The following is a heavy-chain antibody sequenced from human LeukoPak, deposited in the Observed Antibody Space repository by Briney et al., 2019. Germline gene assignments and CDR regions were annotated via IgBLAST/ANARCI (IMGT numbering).Heavy chain of an antibody. J-gene: IGHJ3*02. D-gene: IGHD5-12*01. V-gene: IGHV1-3*01. CDR3: ARVQGQGGYDLSGAFDI. CDR2: INAGNGNT. CDR1: GYTFTSYA. Sequence: VASVKVSCKASGYTFTSYAMHWVRQAPGQRLEWMRWINAGNGNTKYSQKFQGRVTITRDTSASTAYMELSSLRSEDTAVYYCARVQGQGGYDLSGAFDIWGQGTMVTVSS.